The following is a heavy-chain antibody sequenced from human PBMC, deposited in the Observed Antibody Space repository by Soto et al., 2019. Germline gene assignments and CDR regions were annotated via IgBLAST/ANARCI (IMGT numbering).Heavy chain of an antibody. D-gene: IGHD3-22*01. CDR2: IIPIFGTA. Sequence: QVRLVQSGAEVKKPGSSVKVSCKASGGTFSSYAISWVRQAPGQGLEWMRGIIPIFGTAINAQKFQGRVTITAYETMSTAYMELSSMRSEDTVVYYCAREGASGSHIGYWGQGALVTVSS. CDR1: GGTFSSYA. CDR3: AREGASGSHIGY. J-gene: IGHJ4*02. V-gene: IGHV1-69*01.